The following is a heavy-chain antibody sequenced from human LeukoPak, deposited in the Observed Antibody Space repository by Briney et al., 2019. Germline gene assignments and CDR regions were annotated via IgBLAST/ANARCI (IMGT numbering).Heavy chain of an antibody. V-gene: IGHV3-13*01. CDR3: AAANLRLGELSLYY. J-gene: IGHJ4*02. Sequence: PGGSLRLSCAASGFTFSSYDMHWVRQATGKGLEWVSAIGTAGDTYYPGSVTGRFTISSENAKNSLYLQMNSLRAGDTAVYYCAAANLRLGELSLYYWGQGTLVTVSS. D-gene: IGHD3-16*02. CDR2: IGTAGDT. CDR1: GFTFSSYD.